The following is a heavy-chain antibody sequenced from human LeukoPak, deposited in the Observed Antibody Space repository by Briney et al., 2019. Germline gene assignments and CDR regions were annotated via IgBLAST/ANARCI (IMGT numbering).Heavy chain of an antibody. V-gene: IGHV3-23*01. CDR3: AKVRSGWYPFDN. Sequence: GGSLRLSCAASGFTFNNYAMNWVRQAPGKGLEWISAISGGSGTTYYADSVKGRFTISRDNSKDTLFLQMDSLRADDTAVYYCAKVRSGWYPFDNWGQGTLVTVSS. J-gene: IGHJ4*02. CDR2: ISGGSGTT. D-gene: IGHD6-19*01. CDR1: GFTFNNYA.